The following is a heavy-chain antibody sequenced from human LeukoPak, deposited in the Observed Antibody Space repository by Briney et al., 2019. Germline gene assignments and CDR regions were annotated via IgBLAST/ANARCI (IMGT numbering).Heavy chain of an antibody. V-gene: IGHV1-18*01. D-gene: IGHD1-26*01. CDR1: GYTFSRYG. CDR3: GRDWDWHVQF. CDR2: IGVFNGNR. J-gene: IGHJ4*02. Sequence: ASVKVSCKTSGYTFSRYGFSWVRQAPGQGLEWIGWIGVFNGNRNYAKSVQGRITLTADTSTNTTYMELRSLTSDDTAVYFCGRDWDWHVQFWGQGTLITVSS.